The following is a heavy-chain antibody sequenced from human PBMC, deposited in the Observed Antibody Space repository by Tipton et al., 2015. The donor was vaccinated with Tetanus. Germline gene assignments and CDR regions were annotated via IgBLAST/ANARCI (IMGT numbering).Heavy chain of an antibody. CDR1: GFTFSSYA. CDR2: ISGSGGST. Sequence: SLRLSCAASGFTFSSYAMSWVRQAPGKGLEWVSAISGSGGSTYYADSVKGRFTISRDNSKNTLYLQMNSLRAEGTAVYYCAKDSVRLPGRHIVVVTATFNWFDPWGQGTLVTVSS. D-gene: IGHD2-21*02. CDR3: AKDSVRLPGRHIVVVTATFNWFDP. J-gene: IGHJ5*02. V-gene: IGHV3-23*01.